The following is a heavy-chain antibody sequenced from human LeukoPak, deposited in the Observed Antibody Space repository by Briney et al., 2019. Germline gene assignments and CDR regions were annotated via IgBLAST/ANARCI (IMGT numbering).Heavy chain of an antibody. CDR3: AREVTGTMVRGGTDYFDY. D-gene: IGHD1-7*01. Sequence: EASVKVSCKASGYTFTGYYMHWVRQAPGQGFEWMGWINPNSGGTNYAQKFQGRVTMTRDTSISTAHMELSRLRSDDTAVYYCAREVTGTMVRGGTDYFDYWGQGTLVTVSS. V-gene: IGHV1-2*02. J-gene: IGHJ4*02. CDR2: INPNSGGT. CDR1: GYTFTGYY.